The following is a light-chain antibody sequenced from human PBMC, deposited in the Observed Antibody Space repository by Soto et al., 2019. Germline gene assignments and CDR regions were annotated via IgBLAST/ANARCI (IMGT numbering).Light chain of an antibody. J-gene: IGKJ1*01. CDR3: HQYNNWPGT. CDR1: QSVSIY. CDR2: GAS. Sequence: EIVMTQSPAALSVSPGERATLSCRASQSVSIYLAWYQQKPGQAPRLLIYGASTRATSIPARFSGSGSGTEFTLTISSLQSEDFAIYFCHQYNNWPGTFGHGTKVEIK. V-gene: IGKV3-15*01.